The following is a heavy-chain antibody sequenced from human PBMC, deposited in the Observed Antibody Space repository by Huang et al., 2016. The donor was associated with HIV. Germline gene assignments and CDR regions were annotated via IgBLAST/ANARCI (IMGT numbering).Heavy chain of an antibody. CDR3: ARLPFDYVWGTQRQTALDELDV. D-gene: IGHD3-16*01. J-gene: IGHJ3*01. Sequence: QLQLQESGPGLVRPSETLSLTCSVSGGSVNSGYYYWGWIRQPPGKGLEWMACVFYGGNTFYNPSRKSRVAMSVDTSKKRFSLNLSSVTAADTAVYFCARLPFDYVWGTQRQTALDELDVWGQGTMVTVSS. V-gene: IGHV4-39*01. CDR1: GGSVNSGYYY. CDR2: VFYGGNT.